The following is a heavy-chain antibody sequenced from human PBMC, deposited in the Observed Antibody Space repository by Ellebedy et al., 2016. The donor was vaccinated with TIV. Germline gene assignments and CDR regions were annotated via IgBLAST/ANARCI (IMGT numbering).Heavy chain of an antibody. CDR3: VHNERETAVGGVYHYGMDV. Sequence: GESLKISCKGSGYSFTSYWIGWVRQMPGKGLEWMGIIYPGDSDTRYSPSFQGHVTLSADKSVSTAYLQWSSLKASDTATYYCVHNERETAVGGVYHYGMDVWGQGTTVIVSS. D-gene: IGHD5-18*01. CDR1: GYSFTSYW. CDR2: IYPGDSDT. J-gene: IGHJ6*02. V-gene: IGHV5-51*01.